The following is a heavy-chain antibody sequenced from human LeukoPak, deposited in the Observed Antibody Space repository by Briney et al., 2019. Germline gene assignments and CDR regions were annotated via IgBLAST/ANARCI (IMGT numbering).Heavy chain of an antibody. V-gene: IGHV4-59*08. CDR1: GGSISSYY. D-gene: IGHD2/OR15-2a*01. J-gene: IGHJ4*02. CDR3: ARHSTTWTPFDY. Sequence: SETLSLTCTVSGGSISSYYWSWIRQPPGKGLEWVGYIYYSGSTNYNPALKSRVTISVDTSKNQFSLKLSSVTAADTAVYYCARHSTTWTPFDYWGQGTLVTVSS. CDR2: IYYSGST.